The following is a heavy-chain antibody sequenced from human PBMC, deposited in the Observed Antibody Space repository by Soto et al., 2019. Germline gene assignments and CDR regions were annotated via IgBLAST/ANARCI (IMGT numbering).Heavy chain of an antibody. CDR2: ISTYSGNT. V-gene: IGHV1-18*01. Sequence: QVQLVQSGDEVRKPGSSVKVSCKASGYIFVNYGIIWVRQAPGQGLEWMGWISTYSGNTHYASKLQDRITMTTDTSTRPAYMGRGSLPSADTAMYDCAMVDNSVTTTPQAVWGQGTPVTVSS. D-gene: IGHD5-12*01. CDR1: GYIFVNYG. CDR3: AMVDNSVTTTPQAV. J-gene: IGHJ6*02.